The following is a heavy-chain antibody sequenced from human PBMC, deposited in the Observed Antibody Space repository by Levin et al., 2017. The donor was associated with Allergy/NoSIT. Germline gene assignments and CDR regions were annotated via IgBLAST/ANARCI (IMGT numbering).Heavy chain of an antibody. D-gene: IGHD1-26*01. J-gene: IGHJ5*02. CDR1: GGTISSFP. CDR2: IIPIFAIA. Sequence: SVKVSCKASGGTISSFPITWVRQAPGQGLEWMGGIIPIFAIANYAQKFQGRVTITADESTSTAYMELSSLRSEDTAVYYCARELDGGRYRAGFDPWGQGNLVTGAS. CDR3: ARELDGGRYRAGFDP. V-gene: IGHV1-69*13.